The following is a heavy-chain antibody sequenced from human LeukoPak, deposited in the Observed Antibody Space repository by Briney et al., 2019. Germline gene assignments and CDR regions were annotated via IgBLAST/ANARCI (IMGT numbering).Heavy chain of an antibody. Sequence: GRSLRLSCAASGFTFSTYGMHWVRQAPGKGLEWVAVISYDGSNKYYADSVKGRFTISRDNSKNTLYLQMNSLRAEDTALYYCAKGGSGYYTFFDYWGQGTLVTVSS. CDR3: AKGGSGYYTFFDY. CDR1: GFTFSTYG. CDR2: ISYDGSNK. V-gene: IGHV3-30*18. J-gene: IGHJ4*02. D-gene: IGHD3-22*01.